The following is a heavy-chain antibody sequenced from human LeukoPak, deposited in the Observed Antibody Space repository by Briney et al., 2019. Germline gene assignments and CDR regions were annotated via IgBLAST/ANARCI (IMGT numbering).Heavy chain of an antibody. D-gene: IGHD5-18*01. Sequence: GESLKISCKGSGCRFTSHWISWVRQMPGKGLEWMGRIDPGDSYTNYDPSFQGHVTISVDKSISTAYLQWTSLKASDTAMYYCARQGYGGNWFDPWGQGTLVTVSS. CDR3: ARQGYGGNWFDP. CDR1: GCRFTSHW. J-gene: IGHJ5*02. V-gene: IGHV5-10-1*01. CDR2: IDPGDSYT.